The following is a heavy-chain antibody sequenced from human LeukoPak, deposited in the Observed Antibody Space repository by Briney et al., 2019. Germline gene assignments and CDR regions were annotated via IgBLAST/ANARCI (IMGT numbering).Heavy chain of an antibody. Sequence: GGSLRLSCTASGFTFSSYSMNWVRQAPGKGLEWVSSISSSSSYIYYADSVKGRSTISRDNAKNSLYLQMNSLRAEDTAVYYCARDYRGELLGYWGQGTLVTVSS. CDR2: ISSSSSYI. D-gene: IGHD1-26*01. J-gene: IGHJ4*02. CDR1: GFTFSSYS. V-gene: IGHV3-21*01. CDR3: ARDYRGELLGY.